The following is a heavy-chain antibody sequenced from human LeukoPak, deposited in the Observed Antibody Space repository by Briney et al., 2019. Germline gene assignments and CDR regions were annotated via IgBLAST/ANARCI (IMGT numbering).Heavy chain of an antibody. CDR2: IYYSGST. D-gene: IGHD3-22*01. CDR3: VRHRTGEYYYYDSSGYFED. Sequence: SETLSLTCTVSGGSISSSSYYWGWIRQPPGKGLEWIGSIYYSGSTYYNPSLKSRVTISVDTSKNQFSLKLSSVTAADTAVYYCVRHRTGEYYYYDSSGYFEDWGQGTLVTVSS. V-gene: IGHV4-39*01. CDR1: GGSISSSSYY. J-gene: IGHJ4*02.